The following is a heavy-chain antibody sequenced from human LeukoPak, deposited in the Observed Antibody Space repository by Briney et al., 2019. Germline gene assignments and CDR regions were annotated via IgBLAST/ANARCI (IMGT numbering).Heavy chain of an antibody. CDR2: ITSSSSYI. CDR3: AKAFTKSGSYWDYFDF. Sequence: GGSLRLSCAASGFTFSSYTMNWVRQAPGKGLEWVSSITSSSSYIYYADSVMGRFTMSRDNTRKSVYLQMDSLRAGDTAVYYCAKAFTKSGSYWDYFDFWGLGTLVTVSS. V-gene: IGHV3-21*01. J-gene: IGHJ4*02. D-gene: IGHD1-26*01. CDR1: GFTFSSYT.